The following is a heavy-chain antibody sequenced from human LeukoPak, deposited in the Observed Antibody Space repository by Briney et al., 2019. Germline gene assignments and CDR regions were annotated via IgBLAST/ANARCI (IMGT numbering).Heavy chain of an antibody. CDR3: ATPGERSGSLYYFDY. J-gene: IGHJ4*02. CDR2: IIPIFGTA. Sequence: ASVKVSCKASGGTFSSYAISWVRQAPGQGLEWMGGIIPIFGTANYAQKFQGRVTITADESTSTAYMELGSLRSEDTAVYYCATPGERSGSLYYFDYWGQGTLVTVSS. V-gene: IGHV1-69*13. D-gene: IGHD5-12*01. CDR1: GGTFSSYA.